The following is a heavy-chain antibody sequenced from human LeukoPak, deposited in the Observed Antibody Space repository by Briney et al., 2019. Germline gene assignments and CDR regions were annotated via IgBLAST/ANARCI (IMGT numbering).Heavy chain of an antibody. D-gene: IGHD3-22*01. CDR1: GGSISSSSYY. Sequence: SETLSLTCTVSGGSISSSSYYWGWIRQPPGKGLEWIGSIYYSGSTYYNPSLKSRVTISVDTSKNQFSLKLSSVTAADTAVYYCASRGDSSGLFDYWGQGTLVTVSS. CDR3: ASRGDSSGLFDY. V-gene: IGHV4-39*01. J-gene: IGHJ4*02. CDR2: IYYSGST.